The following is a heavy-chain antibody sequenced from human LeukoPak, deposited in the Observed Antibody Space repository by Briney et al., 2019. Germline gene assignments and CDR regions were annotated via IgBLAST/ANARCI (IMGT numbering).Heavy chain of an antibody. Sequence: PGRSLRLSCAASGFTFSSYAMHWVRQAPGKGLEWVAVISYDGSNKYYADSVKGRFTISRDNSKNTLYLQMNSLRAEDTAVYYCARGANSGSYTANAFDIWGQGTMVTVSS. CDR1: GFTFSSYA. CDR3: ARGANSGSYTANAFDI. CDR2: ISYDGSNK. J-gene: IGHJ3*02. V-gene: IGHV3-30-3*01. D-gene: IGHD1-26*01.